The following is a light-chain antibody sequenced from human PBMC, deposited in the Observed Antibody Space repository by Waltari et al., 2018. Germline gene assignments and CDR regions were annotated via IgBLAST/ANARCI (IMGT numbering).Light chain of an antibody. J-gene: IGLJ2*01. CDR1: SSNIGAGHD. Sequence: QSVLTQPPSVSGAPGQRVTISCTGSSSNIGAGHDVHWYQVFPGTAPKLLIYCNTHRPSGVPDRFSGAKSGTSASLAISGLQAEDEANYYCQSFVISLSVGVLFGGGTKVSVL. V-gene: IGLV1-40*01. CDR3: QSFVISLSVGVL. CDR2: CNT.